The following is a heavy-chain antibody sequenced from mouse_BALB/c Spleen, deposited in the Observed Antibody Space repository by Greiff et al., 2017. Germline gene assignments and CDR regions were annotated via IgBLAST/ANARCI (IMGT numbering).Heavy chain of an antibody. D-gene: IGHD2-2*01. CDR1: GYTFSSYW. CDR2: ILPGSGST. V-gene: IGHV1-9*01. Sequence: LMKPGASVKISCKATGYTFSSYWIEWVKQRPGHGLEWIGEILPGSGSTNYNEKFKGKATFTADTSSNTAYMQLSSLTSEDSAVYYCARRYGYDTYYYAMDYWGQGTSVTVSS. J-gene: IGHJ4*01. CDR3: ARRYGYDTYYYAMDY.